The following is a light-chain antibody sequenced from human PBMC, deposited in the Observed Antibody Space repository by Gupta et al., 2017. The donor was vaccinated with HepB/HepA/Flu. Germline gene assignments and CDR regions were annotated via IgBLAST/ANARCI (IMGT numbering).Light chain of an antibody. CDR2: DAS. CDR1: QSVSTN. CDR3: QQRDSWPLT. Sequence: EIVLTQSPATLSLSPGERATLSCRASQSVSTNLAWYQQKPGQAPRLLIYDASNRATGIPARFSGNGSGTDFTLTISSLEPEDFAVYYCQQRDSWPLTFGVGTKVEIK. J-gene: IGKJ4*01. V-gene: IGKV3-11*01.